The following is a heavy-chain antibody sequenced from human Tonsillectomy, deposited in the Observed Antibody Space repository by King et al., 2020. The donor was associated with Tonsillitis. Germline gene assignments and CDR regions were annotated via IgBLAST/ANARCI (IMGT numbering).Heavy chain of an antibody. D-gene: IGHD3-10*01. Sequence: QLVQSGGGLAQPGGSLRLSCAASGFTFSSYGMSWVRQAPGKGLEWVSTIRGSGGSTYYADSVKGRFTISRDNSKNTLYLQMNSLRAEDTAVYYCAKESGYYYGSGSYPLGPWGQGTLVTVSS. CDR2: IRGSGGST. V-gene: IGHV3-23*04. CDR3: AKESGYYYGSGSYPLGP. CDR1: GFTFSSYG. J-gene: IGHJ5*02.